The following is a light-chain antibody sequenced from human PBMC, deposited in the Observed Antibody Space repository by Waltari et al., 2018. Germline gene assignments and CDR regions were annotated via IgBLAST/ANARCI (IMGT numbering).Light chain of an antibody. Sequence: DIVMTQSPDSLAVSLGERATINCKSSQSILYSSNNKNNLAWYQQKPGQPLKLLIYWASTRESGVPDRFSGSGSGTDFTLTISSLQAEDVAVYYCQQYYSIPYTFGQGTKLEIK. V-gene: IGKV4-1*01. CDR1: QSILYSSNNKNN. CDR2: WAS. J-gene: IGKJ2*01. CDR3: QQYYSIPYT.